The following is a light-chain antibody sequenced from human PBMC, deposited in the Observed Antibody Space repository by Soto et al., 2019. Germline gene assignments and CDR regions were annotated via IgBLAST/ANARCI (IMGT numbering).Light chain of an antibody. CDR3: QHSYSTPRT. J-gene: IGKJ2*01. CDR1: QSISSY. V-gene: IGKV1-39*01. CDR2: AAS. Sequence: DIQMTQSPSSLSASVGDRVTITCRASQSISSYLNWYQQKPGKAPKLLIYAASSLQSGVPSRFSGSGSGTDFTLTISSLQPEDFATYYCQHSYSTPRTVVQGTKLEIK.